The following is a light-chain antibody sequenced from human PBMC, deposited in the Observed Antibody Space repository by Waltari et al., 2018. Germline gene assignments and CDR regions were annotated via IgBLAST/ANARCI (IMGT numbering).Light chain of an antibody. CDR3: CSYTSSRTWV. CDR2: DVT. V-gene: IGLV2-14*03. Sequence: QSALTQPASVSGSPGQSIAISCTGTSSEVGGYNYVSWYQLHPAKAPKLMIYDVTNRPAGVSNPCSGSKSGNTASLTISGLQAEDEADYYCCSYTSSRTWVFGGGTKVTVL. CDR1: SSEVGGYNY. J-gene: IGLJ3*02.